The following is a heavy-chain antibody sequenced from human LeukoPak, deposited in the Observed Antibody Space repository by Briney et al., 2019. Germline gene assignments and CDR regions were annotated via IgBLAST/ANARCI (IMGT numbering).Heavy chain of an antibody. CDR2: SDRDGNT. J-gene: IGHJ5*02. CDR1: GFTFSSYA. Sequence: GGSLRLSCAVSGFTFSSYAMTWIRQAPGKGLEWVSTSDRDGNTYYADSVKGRFTISRDNAKNSLYLQMNSLRAEDTAVYYCASRLCGGDCYPREHWFDPWGQGTLVTVSS. V-gene: IGHV3-23*01. CDR3: ASRLCGGDCYPREHWFDP. D-gene: IGHD2-21*02.